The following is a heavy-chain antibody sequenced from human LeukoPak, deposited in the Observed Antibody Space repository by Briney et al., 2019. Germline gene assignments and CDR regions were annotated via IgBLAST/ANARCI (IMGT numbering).Heavy chain of an antibody. CDR1: GFTFSSYA. Sequence: GRSLRLSCAASGFTFSSYAMSWVRQAPGKGLEWVSAISGSGGSPYYADPVKGRFTISRDNSKNTLYLQMNSLSAEDTAVYYCAKDPEVRGVIISTCDYWGQGTLVTVSS. V-gene: IGHV3-23*01. CDR3: AKDPEVRGVIISTCDY. CDR2: ISGSGGSP. D-gene: IGHD3-10*01. J-gene: IGHJ4*02.